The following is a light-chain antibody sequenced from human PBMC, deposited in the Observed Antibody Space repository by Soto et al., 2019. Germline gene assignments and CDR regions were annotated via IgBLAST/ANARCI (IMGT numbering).Light chain of an antibody. CDR2: WAS. J-gene: IGKJ4*01. Sequence: DIVMTQSPDSLAVSLGERATINCKSSQSVLHSSNNKNYLAWYQQKPGQPPKLLIYWASTRESGVPDRFSGSGSGTDFTLTISSLQAEDFAIYYCQPYNNWPLTFGGGTKVESK. CDR1: QSVLHSSNNKNY. CDR3: QPYNNWPLT. V-gene: IGKV4-1*01.